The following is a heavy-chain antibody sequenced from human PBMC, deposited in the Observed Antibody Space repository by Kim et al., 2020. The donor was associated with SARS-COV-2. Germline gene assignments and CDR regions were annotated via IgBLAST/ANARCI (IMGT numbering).Heavy chain of an antibody. CDR3: ARVIAAGHYYGMDV. J-gene: IGHJ6*02. CDR2: IYYSGST. V-gene: IGHV4-59*01. Sequence: SETLSLTCTVSGGSISSYYWSWIRQPPGKGLEWIGYIYYSGSTNYNPSLKSRVTISVDTSKNQFSLKLSSVTAADTAVYYCARVIAAGHYYGMDVWGQGTTVTVSS. CDR1: GGSISSYY. D-gene: IGHD6-13*01.